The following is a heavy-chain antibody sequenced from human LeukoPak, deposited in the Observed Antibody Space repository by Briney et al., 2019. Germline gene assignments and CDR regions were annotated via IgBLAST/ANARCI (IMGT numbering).Heavy chain of an antibody. J-gene: IGHJ4*02. CDR1: GYSFTSYW. Sequence: HGESLKISCKGSGYSFTSYWIGWVRQMPGKGLEWMGIIYPGDSDTRYSPSFQGQVTISADKSISTAYLQWSGLKASDTAMYYCARLYYGSGSYYRRASKLGFYFDYWGQGTLVTVSS. CDR2: IYPGDSDT. CDR3: ARLYYGSGSYYRRASKLGFYFDY. D-gene: IGHD3-10*01. V-gene: IGHV5-51*01.